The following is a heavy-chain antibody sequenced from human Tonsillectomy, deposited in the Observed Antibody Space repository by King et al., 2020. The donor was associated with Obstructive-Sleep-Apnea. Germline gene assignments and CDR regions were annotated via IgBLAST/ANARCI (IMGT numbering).Heavy chain of an antibody. CDR3: ARVTVTIEIDY. J-gene: IGHJ4*02. CDR2: IYHSGST. D-gene: IGHD4-17*01. Sequence: QLKESGSGLVKPSQTLSLTCAVSGGSISSGGYSWSWIRQPPGKGLEWIGYIYHSGSTYYNPSLKSRVTISVDRSKNQFSLKLSSVTAADTAVYYCARVTVTIEIDYWGQGTLVTVSS. V-gene: IGHV4-30-2*01. CDR1: GGSISSGGYS.